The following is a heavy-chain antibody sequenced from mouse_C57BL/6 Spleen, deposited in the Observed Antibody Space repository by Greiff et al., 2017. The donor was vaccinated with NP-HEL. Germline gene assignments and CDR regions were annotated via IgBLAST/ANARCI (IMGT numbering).Heavy chain of an antibody. J-gene: IGHJ4*01. CDR3: ARWVYDYVGAMDY. CDR1: GYTFTDYN. CDR2: INPNNGGT. D-gene: IGHD2-4*01. V-gene: IGHV1-22*01. Sequence: EVQLQQSGPELVKPGASVKMSCKASGYTFTDYNMHWVKQSHGKSLEWIGYINPNNGGTSYNQKFKGKATLTVNKSSSTAYMELRSLTSEDSAVYYCARWVYDYVGAMDYWGQGTSVTVSS.